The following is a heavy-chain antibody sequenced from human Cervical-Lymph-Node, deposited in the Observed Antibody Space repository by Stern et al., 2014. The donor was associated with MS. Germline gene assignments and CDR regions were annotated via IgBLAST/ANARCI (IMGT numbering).Heavy chain of an antibody. CDR1: GGSINDYY. J-gene: IGHJ4*02. D-gene: IGHD3-3*01. CDR2: LYYGGST. V-gene: IGHV4-59*01. Sequence: QVQLQESGPGLVKPSETLSLTCTVSGGSINDYYWSWIRQPPGKGLEWIGYLYYGGSTNYNPSLKSRVTISVDTSKKQFSLTAADTAVYYCARATIFGVVVDYWGQGTLVTVSS. CDR3: ARATIFGVVVDY.